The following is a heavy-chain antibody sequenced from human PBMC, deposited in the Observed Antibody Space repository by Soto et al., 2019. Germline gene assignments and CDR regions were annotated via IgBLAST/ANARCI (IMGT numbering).Heavy chain of an antibody. V-gene: IGHV4-31*02. Sequence: AFQTHRHPWTVSGGNSSNGGYYRSWKHQHPGKGLEWIGYISYRGSAYYSPSLKSRVTISVDTSRNQFSLKVNSVTAADTAVYYCARRMQNYYTMGVWGQGTTVTVSS. CDR3: ARRMQNYYTMGV. J-gene: IGHJ6*02. D-gene: IGHD2-15*01. CDR2: ISYRGSA. CDR1: GGNSSNGGYY.